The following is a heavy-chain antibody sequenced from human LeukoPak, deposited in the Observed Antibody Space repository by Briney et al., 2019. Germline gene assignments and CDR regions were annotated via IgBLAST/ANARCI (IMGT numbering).Heavy chain of an antibody. V-gene: IGHV3-7*01. CDR3: ARAVEYSSSPANY. D-gene: IGHD6-6*01. CDR2: IKQDGSEK. CDR1: GFTFSSHE. J-gene: IGHJ4*02. Sequence: GGSLRLSCAASGFTFSSHEMNWVRQAPGKGLEWVANIKQDGSEKYYVDSVKGRFTISRDNAKNSLYLQMNSLRAEDTAVYYCARAVEYSSSPANYWGQGTLVTVSS.